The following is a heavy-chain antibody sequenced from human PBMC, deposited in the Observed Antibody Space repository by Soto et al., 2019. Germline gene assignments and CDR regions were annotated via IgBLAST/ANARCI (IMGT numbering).Heavy chain of an antibody. CDR3: ARWIGGYCSSPGCYSFDN. CDR2: ISYVGST. J-gene: IGHJ4*02. Sequence: PSETLSLTCTVSSGSISSFYWSWIRQPPGKGLEWIGYISYVGSTYYNPSLKNRVTISVDTSKDQFSLKVTSVTTADTAVYFCARWIGGYCSSPGCYSFDNWGQGILVTVSS. D-gene: IGHD2-2*02. CDR1: SGSISSFY. V-gene: IGHV4-59*01.